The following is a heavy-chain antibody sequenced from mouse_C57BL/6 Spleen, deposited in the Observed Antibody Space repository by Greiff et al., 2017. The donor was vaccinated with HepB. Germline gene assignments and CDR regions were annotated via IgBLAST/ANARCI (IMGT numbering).Heavy chain of an antibody. J-gene: IGHJ1*03. D-gene: IGHD1-1*01. CDR2: INPGSGGT. V-gene: IGHV1-54*01. CDR1: GYAFTNYL. Sequence: VQLQQSGAELVRPGTSVKVSCKASGYAFTNYLIEWVKQRPGQGLEWIGVINPGSGGTNYNEKFKGKATLTADKSSSTAYMQLSSLTSEDSAVYVCARLAMAIYGSRGYFDVWGTGTTVTVSS. CDR3: ARLAMAIYGSRGYFDV.